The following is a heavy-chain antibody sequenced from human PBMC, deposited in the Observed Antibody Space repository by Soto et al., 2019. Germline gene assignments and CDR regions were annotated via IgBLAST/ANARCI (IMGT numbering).Heavy chain of an antibody. V-gene: IGHV4-30-4*01. D-gene: IGHD2-15*01. CDR3: ARARGARYFDY. J-gene: IGHJ4*02. CDR2: IYYSGST. CDR1: GASISRGDYY. Sequence: SETLSLTSTVSGASISRGDYYWGWIRQPPGKGLEWIGYIYYSGSTYYNPSLKSRVTISVDTSKNQFSLKLSSVTAADMAVYYCARARGARYFDYWGQGTLVTVSS.